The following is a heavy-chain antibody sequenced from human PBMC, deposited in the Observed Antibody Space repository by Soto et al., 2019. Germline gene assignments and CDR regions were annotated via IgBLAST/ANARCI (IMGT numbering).Heavy chain of an antibody. Sequence: SEPLSLTCAVSGYSIISGYYWGCIRHPPGKVLDWIGSIYHSGSTYYNPSLKSRVTISVDTSKNQFSLKLSSVTAADTALYYCVKNSGWFNTWGQGALVTVSS. V-gene: IGHV4-38-2*01. CDR3: VKNSGWFNT. CDR1: GYSIISGYY. D-gene: IGHD3-10*01. J-gene: IGHJ5*02. CDR2: IYHSGST.